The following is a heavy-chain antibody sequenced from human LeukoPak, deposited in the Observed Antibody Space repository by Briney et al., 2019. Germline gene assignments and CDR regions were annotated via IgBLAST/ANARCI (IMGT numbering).Heavy chain of an antibody. CDR2: IIPIFGTA. V-gene: IGHV1-69*13. CDR3: NTPKSGDGAFDI. D-gene: IGHD1-26*01. J-gene: IGHJ3*02. Sequence: SVKVSCKASGGTFSSYAISWVRQAPGQGLEWMGGIIPIFGTANYAQKFQGRVTITADESTSTAYMELSSLRSEDTAVYYCNTPKSGDGAFDIWGQGTMVTVSS. CDR1: GGTFSSYA.